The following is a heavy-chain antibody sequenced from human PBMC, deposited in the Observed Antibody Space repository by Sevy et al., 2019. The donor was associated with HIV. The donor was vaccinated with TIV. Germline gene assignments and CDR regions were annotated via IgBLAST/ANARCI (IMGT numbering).Heavy chain of an antibody. J-gene: IGHJ6*02. CDR3: ARGARGTLPSYYYYPMDV. V-gene: IGHV5-51*01. D-gene: IGHD1-1*01. CDR2: IYPGDSDT. Sequence: GESLKISCKGSGYRFTDYWIVWVRQMPGKGLEWMGIIYPGDSDTTDSPSFQGLVTISVDKSISTAYLQWCSLKASDTAIFYCARGARGTLPSYYYYPMDVWGQGTTVTVSS. CDR1: GYRFTDYW.